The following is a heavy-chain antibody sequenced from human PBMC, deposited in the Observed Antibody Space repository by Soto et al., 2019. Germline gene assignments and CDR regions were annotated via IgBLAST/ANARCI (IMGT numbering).Heavy chain of an antibody. V-gene: IGHV1-46*01. CDR2: VNPSGGHT. Sequence: QVQLVQSGAEVKKPGASVKVSCKASGDTFTDYYIHWVRQAPGQGLEWMGTVNPSGGHTTYAQHFLGRVTMKRDTSTSTLYMELTSLTSEDTAVYYCARGGHVVVVTAALDYWGQGTLVTVSS. J-gene: IGHJ4*02. D-gene: IGHD2-21*02. CDR1: GDTFTDYY. CDR3: ARGGHVVVVTAALDY.